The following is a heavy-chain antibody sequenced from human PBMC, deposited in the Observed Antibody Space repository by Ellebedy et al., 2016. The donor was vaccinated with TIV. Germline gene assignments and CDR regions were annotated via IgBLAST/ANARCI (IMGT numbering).Heavy chain of an antibody. V-gene: IGHV4-30-4*01. J-gene: IGHJ3*02. CDR2: IYYSGST. Sequence: MPSETLSLTCTVSGGSISSGDYYWSWIRQPPGKGLEWIGYIYYSGSTYYNPSLKSRVTISVDTSKNQFSLKLSSVTAADTAVYYCAIVFMGHGYSYGGAFDIWGQGTMVTVSS. D-gene: IGHD5-18*01. CDR1: GGSISSGDYY. CDR3: AIVFMGHGYSYGGAFDI.